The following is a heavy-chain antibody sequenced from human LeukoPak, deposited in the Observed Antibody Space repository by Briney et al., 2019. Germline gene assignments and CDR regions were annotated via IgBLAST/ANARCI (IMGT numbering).Heavy chain of an antibody. D-gene: IGHD5-12*01. CDR1: GPTFSSYG. J-gene: IGHJ4*02. CDR3: ATQEGGYDVGYYLDC. CDR2: IWYDGSNQ. V-gene: IGHV3-33*01. Sequence: GGSLRLSCAASGPTFSSYGMHWVRQAPGKGLERVALIWYDGSNQYYADSVKGRFTISRDNSKNTVYLQMNSLRAEDTAVYYCATQEGGYDVGYYLDCWGQGTLVTVSS.